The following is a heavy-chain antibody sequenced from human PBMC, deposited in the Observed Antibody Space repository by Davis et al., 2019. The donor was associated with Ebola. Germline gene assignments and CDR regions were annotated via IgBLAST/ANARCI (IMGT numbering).Heavy chain of an antibody. D-gene: IGHD3-9*01. V-gene: IGHV4-34*01. Sequence: SETLSLTCAVYGGSFSGYYWSWIRQPPGKGLEWIGEINHSGSTNYNPSLKSRVTISVDTPKNQFSLKLSSVTAADTAVYYCASGDYDILTGYYLALGYWGQGTLVTVSS. CDR2: INHSGST. CDR1: GGSFSGYY. CDR3: ASGDYDILTGYYLALGY. J-gene: IGHJ4*02.